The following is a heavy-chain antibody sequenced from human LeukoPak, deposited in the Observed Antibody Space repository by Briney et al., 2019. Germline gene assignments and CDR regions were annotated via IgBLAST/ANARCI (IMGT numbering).Heavy chain of an antibody. J-gene: IGHJ3*02. CDR3: ARELGCGGDCFDAFDI. CDR2: ISAYNGNT. Sequence: ASVKDSCKASRYTFTSYVISWVRQATGQGLEWMGWISAYNGNTNYAQKLQGRVTMTTDTSTSTAYMELRSLRSDDTAVYYCARELGCGGDCFDAFDIWGQGTMVTVSS. V-gene: IGHV1-18*01. CDR1: RYTFTSYV. D-gene: IGHD2-21*02.